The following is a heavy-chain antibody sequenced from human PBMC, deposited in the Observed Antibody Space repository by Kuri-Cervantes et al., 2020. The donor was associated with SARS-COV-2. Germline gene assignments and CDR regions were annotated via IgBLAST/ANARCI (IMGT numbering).Heavy chain of an antibody. CDR2: ISSSGSTI. J-gene: IGHJ4*02. Sequence: GESLKISCAASGFTFSSYSMNWVRQAPGKGLEWVSYISSSGSTIYYVDSVKGRFTISRDNAKNSLYLQMNSLRAEDTAVYYCARATEDYGSGSDYWGQGTLVTVSS. V-gene: IGHV3-48*04. CDR3: ARATEDYGSGSDY. D-gene: IGHD3-10*01. CDR1: GFTFSSYS.